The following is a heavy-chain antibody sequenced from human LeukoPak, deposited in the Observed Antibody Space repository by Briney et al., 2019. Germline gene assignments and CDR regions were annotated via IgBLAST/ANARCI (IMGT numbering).Heavy chain of an antibody. CDR2: INHSGST. Sequence: SETLSLTCAVYGGSFSGYYWSWIRQPPGKGLEWVGEINHSGSTNYNPSLKSRVTISVDTSKNQFSLKLSSVTAADTAVYYCARVRSIAARVPFDYWGQGTLVTVSS. CDR1: GGSFSGYY. J-gene: IGHJ4*02. CDR3: ARVRSIAARVPFDY. D-gene: IGHD6-6*01. V-gene: IGHV4-34*01.